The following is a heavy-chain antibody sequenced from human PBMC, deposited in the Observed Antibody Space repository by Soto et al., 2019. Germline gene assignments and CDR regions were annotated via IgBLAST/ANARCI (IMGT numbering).Heavy chain of an antibody. V-gene: IGHV3-23*01. CDR2: ISGSGGST. CDR1: GFTFSSYA. CDR3: ANSLNRFYYGSGSYYNMYYFDY. Sequence: EVQLLESGGGLVQPGGSLRLSCAASGFTFSSYAMSWVRQAPGKGLEWVSAISGSGGSTYYADSVKGRFTISRDNSKNTLYLQMYSLSAEDTAVYYCANSLNRFYYGSGSYYNMYYFDYWGQGTLVTVSS. J-gene: IGHJ4*02. D-gene: IGHD3-10*01.